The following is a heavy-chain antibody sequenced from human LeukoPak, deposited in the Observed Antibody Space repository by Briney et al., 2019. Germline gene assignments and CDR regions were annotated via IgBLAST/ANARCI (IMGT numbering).Heavy chain of an antibody. CDR1: GGTFSSYA. Sequence: GASVKVSCTASGGTFSSYAISWVRQAPGQGLEWMGGIIPIFGTANYAQKFQGRVTITADESTSTAYMELSSLRSEDTAVYYCARVRLAQRRCSGGSCYSGFDPWGQGTLVTVSS. V-gene: IGHV1-69*13. D-gene: IGHD2-15*01. J-gene: IGHJ5*02. CDR2: IIPIFGTA. CDR3: ARVRLAQRRCSGGSCYSGFDP.